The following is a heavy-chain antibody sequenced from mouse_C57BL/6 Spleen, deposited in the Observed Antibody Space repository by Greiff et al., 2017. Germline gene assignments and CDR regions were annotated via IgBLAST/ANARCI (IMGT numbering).Heavy chain of an antibody. V-gene: IGHV5-16*01. CDR2: INYDGSST. Sequence: EVHLVESEGGLVQPGSSMKLSCTASGFTFSDYYMAWVRQVPEKGLEWVANINYDGSSTYYLDSLKSRFIISRDNAKNILYLQMSSLKSEDTATYYCAREAGSSSSFDYWGQGTTLTVSS. J-gene: IGHJ2*01. CDR1: GFTFSDYY. D-gene: IGHD1-1*01. CDR3: AREAGSSSSFDY.